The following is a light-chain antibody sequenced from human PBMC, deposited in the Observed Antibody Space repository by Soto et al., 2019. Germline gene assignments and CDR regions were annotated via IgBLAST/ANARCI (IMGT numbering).Light chain of an antibody. Sequence: QSVLTQPASVSGSPGQSITISCSGTRSDIGSYNYVAWYQQFPGKTPKILIYGVSNRPSGVSSCFSGSKSGNTASLTISGLQAEDEADYYCISYTGSSTYYVFGSGTKVTV. CDR3: ISYTGSSTYYV. V-gene: IGLV2-14*01. CDR1: RSDIGSYNY. J-gene: IGLJ1*01. CDR2: GVS.